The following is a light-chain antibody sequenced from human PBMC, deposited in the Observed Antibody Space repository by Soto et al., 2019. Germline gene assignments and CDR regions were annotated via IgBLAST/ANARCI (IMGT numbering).Light chain of an antibody. CDR2: GAS. J-gene: IGKJ1*01. Sequence: EIVMTQSPATLSVSPGERATLSCRASQSVSKNLAWYQQKPGQAPRLFLYGASTRATGIPARFSGRGSGTECTLTIRSLQSEDFAVYYCQQYNNWPPWTFGQGTKVEI. CDR3: QQYNNWPPWT. CDR1: QSVSKN. V-gene: IGKV3-15*01.